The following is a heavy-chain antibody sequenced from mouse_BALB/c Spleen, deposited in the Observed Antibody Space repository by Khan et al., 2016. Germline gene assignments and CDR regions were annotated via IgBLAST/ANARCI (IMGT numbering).Heavy chain of an antibody. Sequence: EVQLQESGGGLVQPKGSLKLSCAASGFTFNTYAMNWVRQAPGKGLEWVARIRSKSNNYATYYADSVKDRFTISRDDSQSMLYLQMNNLKTEDTAMYYCVRHVWFAYWGQGTLVTVSA. V-gene: IGHV10-1*02. J-gene: IGHJ3*01. CDR3: VRHVWFAY. CDR2: IRSKSNNYAT. CDR1: GFTFNTYA.